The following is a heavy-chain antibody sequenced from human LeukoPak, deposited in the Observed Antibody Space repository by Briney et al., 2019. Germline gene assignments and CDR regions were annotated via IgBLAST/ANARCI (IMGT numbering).Heavy chain of an antibody. V-gene: IGHV1-2*02. CDR2: INPNSGGT. CDR1: GYTFTGYY. Sequence: ASVKVSCKASGYTFTGYYMHWVRQAPGQGLEWMGWINPNSGGTNYAQKFQGRVTMTRDTSISTAYMELSRLRSDDTAVYYCARDEGAGAAAIHWGQGTLVTVSS. J-gene: IGHJ4*02. CDR3: ARDEGAGAAAIH. D-gene: IGHD6-13*01.